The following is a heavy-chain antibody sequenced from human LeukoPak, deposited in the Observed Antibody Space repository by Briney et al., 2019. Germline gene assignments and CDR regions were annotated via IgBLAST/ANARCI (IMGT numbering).Heavy chain of an antibody. D-gene: IGHD5-18*01. CDR3: ATEKGVTDAFDI. V-gene: IGHV1-24*01. J-gene: IGHJ3*02. CDR2: FDPEDGET. CDR1: GYTLTELS. Sequence: ASVKVSCKVSGYTLTELSMHWVRQAPGKGLEWMGGFDPEDGETIYAQKFQGRVTMTEDTSTDTAYMELSSLRSEDTAVYYCATEKGVTDAFDIWGQGTIVTVSS.